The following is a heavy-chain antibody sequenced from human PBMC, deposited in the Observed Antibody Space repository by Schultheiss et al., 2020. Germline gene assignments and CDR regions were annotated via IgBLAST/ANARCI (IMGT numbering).Heavy chain of an antibody. Sequence: GESLKISCAASGFTFSGSAMHWVRQASGKGLEWVGRIRSKANSYATAYAASVKGRFTISRDDSKNTAYLQMNSLKTEDTAVYYCTSLIFTAMVDYWGQGTLVTVSS. CDR1: GFTFSGSA. CDR2: IRSKANSYAT. J-gene: IGHJ4*02. V-gene: IGHV3-73*01. D-gene: IGHD5-18*01. CDR3: TSLIFTAMVDY.